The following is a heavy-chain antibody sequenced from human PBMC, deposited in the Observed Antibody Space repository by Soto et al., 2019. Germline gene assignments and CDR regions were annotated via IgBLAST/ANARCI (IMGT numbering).Heavy chain of an antibody. D-gene: IGHD3-3*01. V-gene: IGHV4-30-4*01. Sequence: TSETLSLTCSVSGASVTSGDYYWNWIRQTPGTGLEWLGYMHDSGTTSYNPSLKSRVTISRDTSKNQFSLKLTSVSAADTAVYFCARGGLNDLWSGLFDWGQGIRVTVSS. CDR2: MHDSGTT. CDR1: GASVTSGDYY. CDR3: ARGGLNDLWSGLFD. J-gene: IGHJ4*02.